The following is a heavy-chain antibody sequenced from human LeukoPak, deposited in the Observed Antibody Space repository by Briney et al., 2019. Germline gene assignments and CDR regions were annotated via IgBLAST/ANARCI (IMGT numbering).Heavy chain of an antibody. Sequence: PGGSLRLSCAASGFTFSSYSMNWVRQAPGKGLEWVSSISSSSSYIYYADSVKGRFTISRDNAKNSLYLQMNSLRVEDTAVYYCARDTAMVTNNFDYWGQGTLVTVSS. CDR2: ISSSSSYI. CDR3: ARDTAMVTNNFDY. J-gene: IGHJ4*02. D-gene: IGHD5-18*01. CDR1: GFTFSSYS. V-gene: IGHV3-21*01.